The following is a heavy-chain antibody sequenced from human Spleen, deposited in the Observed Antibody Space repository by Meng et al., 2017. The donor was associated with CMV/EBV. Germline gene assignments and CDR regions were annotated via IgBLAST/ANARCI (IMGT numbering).Heavy chain of an antibody. V-gene: IGHV5-51*01. CDR3: ARLETAMVNSYFDY. D-gene: IGHD5-18*01. CDR2: IYPGDSDT. Sequence: GGSLRLSCKGSGSSFTNYWFAWLRHMPGKGLEWMGIIYPGDSDTRYSPSFQGQVTISVDKSISTAYLQWSSLKASDTAMYYCARLETAMVNSYFDYWGQGILVTVSS. J-gene: IGHJ4*02. CDR1: GSSFTNYW.